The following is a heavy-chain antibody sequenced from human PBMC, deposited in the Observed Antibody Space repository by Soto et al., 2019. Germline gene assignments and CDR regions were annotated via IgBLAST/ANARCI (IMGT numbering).Heavy chain of an antibody. J-gene: IGHJ4*02. CDR3: AKDRGYSYGPLDY. CDR2: ISYDGSNK. Sequence: LRLSCAASGFTFSSYGMHWVRQAPGKGLEWVAVISYDGSNKYYADSVKGRFTISRDNSKNTLYLQMNSLRAEDTAVYYCAKDRGYSYGPLDYWGQGTLVTVS. D-gene: IGHD5-18*01. V-gene: IGHV3-30*18. CDR1: GFTFSSYG.